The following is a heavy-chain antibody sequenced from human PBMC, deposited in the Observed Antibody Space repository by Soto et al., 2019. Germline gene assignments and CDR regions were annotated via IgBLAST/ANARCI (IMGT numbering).Heavy chain of an antibody. V-gene: IGHV4-59*01. CDR1: GGSISSYY. D-gene: IGHD5-12*01. Sequence: PSETLSLTCTVSGGSISSYYWSWIRHPPGKGLEWIGYIYYSGSTNYNPSLKSRVTISVDTSKNQFSLKLSSVTAADTAVYYCARSRYSGYDSVDYWGQGTLVTVSS. CDR2: IYYSGST. J-gene: IGHJ4*02. CDR3: ARSRYSGYDSVDY.